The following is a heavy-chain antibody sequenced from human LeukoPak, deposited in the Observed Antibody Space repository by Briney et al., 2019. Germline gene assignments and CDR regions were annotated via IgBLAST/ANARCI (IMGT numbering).Heavy chain of an antibody. J-gene: IGHJ5*02. CDR1: GGSISSYY. Sequence: SETLSLTCTVSGGSISSYYWSWIRQPPGKGLEWIGYIYYSGSTNYNPSPKSRVTISVDTSKNQFSLKPSSVTAADTAVYYCARDYGGNSNWFDPWGQGTLVTGSS. D-gene: IGHD4-23*01. CDR3: ARDYGGNSNWFDP. V-gene: IGHV4-59*01. CDR2: IYYSGST.